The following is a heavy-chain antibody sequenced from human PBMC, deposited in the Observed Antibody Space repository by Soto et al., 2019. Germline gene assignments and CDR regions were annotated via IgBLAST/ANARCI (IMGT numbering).Heavy chain of an antibody. CDR3: ARDTDLEAMPYYDSSGPLDY. CDR2: IIPIFGTA. Sequence: SVKVSCKASGGTFSSYAISWVRQAPGQGLEWMGGIIPIFGTANYAQKFQGRVTITADKSTSTAYMELSSLRSEDTAVYYCARDTDLEAMPYYDSSGPLDYWGQGTLVTVSS. V-gene: IGHV1-69*06. CDR1: GGTFSSYA. D-gene: IGHD3-22*01. J-gene: IGHJ4*02.